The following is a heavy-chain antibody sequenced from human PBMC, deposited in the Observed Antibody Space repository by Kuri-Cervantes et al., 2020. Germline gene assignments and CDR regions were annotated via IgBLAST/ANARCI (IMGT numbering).Heavy chain of an antibody. D-gene: IGHD3-22*01. Sequence: ASVKVSCKASGYTFTSYYMHWVRQAPGQGLEWMGWINPNSGGTNYAQKFQGRVTMTRDTSISTAYMELRSLRSDDTAVYYCARDATMIVVAPGYWGQGTLVTVSS. CDR3: ARDATMIVVAPGY. J-gene: IGHJ4*02. CDR2: INPNSGGT. CDR1: GYTFTSYY. V-gene: IGHV1-2*02.